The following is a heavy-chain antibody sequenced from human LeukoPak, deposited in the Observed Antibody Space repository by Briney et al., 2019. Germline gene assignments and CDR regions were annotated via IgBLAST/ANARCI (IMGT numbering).Heavy chain of an antibody. CDR3: ASATGYCRSTSCYDEFWQQLGTSYFDY. CDR2: IIPIFGTA. CDR1: GGTFSSYA. D-gene: IGHD2-2*01. Sequence: SVKVSCKASGGTFSSYAISWVRQAPGQGLEWMGRIIPIFGTANYAQKFQGRVTITTDESTSTAYMELSSLRSEDTAVYYCASATGYCRSTSCYDEFWQQLGTSYFDYWGQGTLVTVSS. V-gene: IGHV1-69*05. J-gene: IGHJ4*02.